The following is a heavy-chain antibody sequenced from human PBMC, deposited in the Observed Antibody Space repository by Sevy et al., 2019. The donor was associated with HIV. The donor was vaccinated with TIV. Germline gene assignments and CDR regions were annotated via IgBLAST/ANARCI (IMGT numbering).Heavy chain of an antibody. Sequence: GGSLRLSCAASVFTFSSYAMSWVRQAPGKGLEWVSAISGSGISTYYADSVKGRFTISRDNSKNTLYLQMNNLRAEDTAVFYCAKGIGYSGYETDYWGQGTLVTVSS. D-gene: IGHD5-12*01. CDR2: ISGSGIST. J-gene: IGHJ4*02. CDR1: VFTFSSYA. V-gene: IGHV3-23*01. CDR3: AKGIGYSGYETDY.